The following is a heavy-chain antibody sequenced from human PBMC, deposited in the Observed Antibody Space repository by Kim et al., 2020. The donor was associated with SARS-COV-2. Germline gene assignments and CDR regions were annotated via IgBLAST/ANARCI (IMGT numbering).Heavy chain of an antibody. D-gene: IGHD1-26*01. J-gene: IGHJ4*02. CDR2: IYHSGST. Sequence: SETLSLTCAVSGGSISSSNWWSWVRQPPGKGLEWIGEIYHSGSTNYNPSLKSRVTISVDKSKNQFSLKLSSVTAADTAVYYCARGGELLGEGCFDYWGQGTLVTVSS. CDR1: GGSISSSNW. V-gene: IGHV4-4*02. CDR3: ARGGELLGEGCFDY.